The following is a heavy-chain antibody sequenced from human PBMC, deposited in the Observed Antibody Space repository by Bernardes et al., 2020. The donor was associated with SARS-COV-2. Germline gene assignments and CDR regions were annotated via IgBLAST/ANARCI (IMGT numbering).Heavy chain of an antibody. CDR1: GFTFSSYG. V-gene: IGHV3-33*08. CDR2: IWYDGSNK. Sequence: GGSLRLSCAASGFTFSSYGMHWVRQAPGKGLEWVAVIWYDGSNKYYADSVKGRFTISRDNSKNTLYLQMNSLRAEDTAVYYCARDFAWGEDWFDPWGQGTLVTVSS. D-gene: IGHD3-10*01. J-gene: IGHJ5*02. CDR3: ARDFAWGEDWFDP.